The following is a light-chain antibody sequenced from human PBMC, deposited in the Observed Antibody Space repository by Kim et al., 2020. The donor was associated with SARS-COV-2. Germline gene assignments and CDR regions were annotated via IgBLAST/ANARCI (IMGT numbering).Light chain of an antibody. Sequence: VKLTCTLSSGHSSYAIAWHQQQPEKGPRYLMKVNIDGSHSKGGGIPDRFSGSSSGAERYLTISSLQSEDEADYYCQTWGTGIHVVFGGGTQLTVL. CDR1: SGHSSYA. CDR2: VNIDGSH. J-gene: IGLJ2*01. CDR3: QTWGTGIHVV. V-gene: IGLV4-69*01.